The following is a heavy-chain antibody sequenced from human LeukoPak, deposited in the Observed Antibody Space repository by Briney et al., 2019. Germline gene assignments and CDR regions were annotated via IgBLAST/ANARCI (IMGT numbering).Heavy chain of an antibody. Sequence: SETLSLTCTVSGDSIRTYYWSWIRQPPGKGLEWIGFIFYTGSTKYNPSLKSRVTISVDTSKNQFSLNLSSVTAADTAVYYCARPSMVRLTKDAFDIWGQGTMVTVSS. CDR1: GDSIRTYY. D-gene: IGHD3-10*01. J-gene: IGHJ3*02. CDR3: ARPSMVRLTKDAFDI. V-gene: IGHV4-59*01. CDR2: IFYTGST.